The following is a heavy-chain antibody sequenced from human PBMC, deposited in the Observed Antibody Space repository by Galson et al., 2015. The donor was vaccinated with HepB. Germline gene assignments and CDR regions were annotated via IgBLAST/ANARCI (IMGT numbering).Heavy chain of an antibody. V-gene: IGHV3-23*01. CDR3: AKGGLNYYDPSAYYSAGNYFDP. J-gene: IGHJ5*02. CDR2: IGGSGEST. Sequence: SLRLSCAASGFNFSNYAMSWVRQAPGKGLEWVSVIGGSGESTYYAASVRGQFAISRDNSKNTAYLQMSSLRVEDTALYYCAKGGLNYYDPSAYYSAGNYFDPWGQGTLVTVSS. CDR1: GFNFSNYA. D-gene: IGHD3-22*01.